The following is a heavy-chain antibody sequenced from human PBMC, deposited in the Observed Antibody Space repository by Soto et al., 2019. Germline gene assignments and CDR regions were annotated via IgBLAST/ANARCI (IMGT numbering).Heavy chain of an antibody. CDR3: ARGESISVAWFDY. J-gene: IGHJ4*02. CDR1: GDSVSSNSAA. V-gene: IGHV6-1*01. D-gene: IGHD6-19*01. Sequence: PSQTLSLTCAISGDSVSSNSAAWSWIRQSPSRGLEWPGRTYYRSKWYNDYAVSVKSRITINPDTSKNQFSLQLNSVTPEDTAVYYCARGESISVAWFDYWGQGTLVTVSS. CDR2: TYYRSKWYN.